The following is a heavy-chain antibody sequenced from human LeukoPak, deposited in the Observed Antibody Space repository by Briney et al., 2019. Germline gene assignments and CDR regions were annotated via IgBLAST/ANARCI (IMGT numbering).Heavy chain of an antibody. J-gene: IGHJ4*02. V-gene: IGHV3-74*01. CDR2: INSDGSSI. Sequence: PGGSLRLSCAASGFTFSSYAMSWIRQAPGKGLEWVSRINSDGSSISYADSVKGRFTISRDNAKDSLYLQMSSLRAGDTAVYYCARESGSVTSEVDFDYWGQGALVTVSS. D-gene: IGHD4-17*01. CDR3: ARESGSVTSEVDFDY. CDR1: GFTFSSYA.